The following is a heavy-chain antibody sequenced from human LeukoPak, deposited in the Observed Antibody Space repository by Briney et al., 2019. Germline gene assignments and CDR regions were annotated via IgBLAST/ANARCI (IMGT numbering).Heavy chain of an antibody. V-gene: IGHV7-4-1*01. CDR1: GYTFTNYA. J-gene: IGHJ4*02. CDR2: INTDTGNP. CDR3: ARGRYCSGGSCYGDY. D-gene: IGHD2-15*01. Sequence: GASVKISCKASGYTFTNYAMSWVRQAPGQGLEWMGWINTDTGNPTYAQGFTGRFVFSLDTSVSTAYLQIGSLKADDTAVYYCARGRYCSGGSCYGDYCGQGSLVTVSS.